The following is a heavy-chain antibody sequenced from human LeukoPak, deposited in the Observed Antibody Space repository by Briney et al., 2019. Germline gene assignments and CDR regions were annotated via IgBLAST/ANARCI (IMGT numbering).Heavy chain of an antibody. D-gene: IGHD6-19*01. V-gene: IGHV3-30*18. Sequence: GRSLRLSCAASGFTFSTYGMHWVHQAPGRGLEWVAVIPYDGSEKYYPDSVKGRFTISRDNSRNTVFLQMNSLRAEDTAVYYCAKEQNSGWRDFDYWGQGTLVTVSS. CDR1: GFTFSTYG. CDR2: IPYDGSEK. J-gene: IGHJ4*02. CDR3: AKEQNSGWRDFDY.